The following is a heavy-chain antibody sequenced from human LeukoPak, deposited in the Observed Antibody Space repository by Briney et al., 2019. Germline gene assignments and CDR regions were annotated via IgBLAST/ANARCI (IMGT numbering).Heavy chain of an antibody. Sequence: GGSLRLSCAVSGFTFDDYGMTWVRHVPGKGLEWVSGINWNGGSTGYADSVKGRFIISRDNAKNSLYLQMNSLRPEDTALYYCARVGDSSGYYMDYWGQGTLVTVSS. V-gene: IGHV3-20*04. J-gene: IGHJ4*02. D-gene: IGHD3-22*01. CDR3: ARVGDSSGYYMDY. CDR1: GFTFDDYG. CDR2: INWNGGST.